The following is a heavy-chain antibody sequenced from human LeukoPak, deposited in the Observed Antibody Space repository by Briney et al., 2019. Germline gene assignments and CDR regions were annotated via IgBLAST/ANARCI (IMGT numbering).Heavy chain of an antibody. V-gene: IGHV1-2*02. J-gene: IGHJ4*02. Sequence: ASVRVSCKASANTFCYYMHWVRPAPGQGREWMGWINPNSGGTNYTQKFQGRVTMTRDTSISTAFMELSRPRSDDTAVYYCARDLSITMVRAPFYWGPGTPVTVSS. CDR3: ARDLSITMVRAPFY. D-gene: IGHD3-10*01. CDR2: INPNSGGT. CDR1: ANTFCYY.